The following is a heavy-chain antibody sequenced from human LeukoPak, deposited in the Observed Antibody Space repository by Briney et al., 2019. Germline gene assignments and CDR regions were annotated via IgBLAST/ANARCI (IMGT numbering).Heavy chain of an antibody. Sequence: GASVKISCKPSGYTFGTHWMHWVRQAPGQGLEWMGIINPSGGSTSYAQKFQGRVTMTRDMSTSTVYMELSSLRSEDTAVYYCARARNRGPTDYWGQGTLVTVSS. J-gene: IGHJ4*02. CDR2: INPSGGST. V-gene: IGHV1-46*01. CDR1: GYTFGTHW. CDR3: ARARNRGPTDY. D-gene: IGHD1-14*01.